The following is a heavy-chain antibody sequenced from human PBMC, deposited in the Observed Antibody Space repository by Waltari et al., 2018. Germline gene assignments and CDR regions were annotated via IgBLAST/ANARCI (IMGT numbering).Heavy chain of an antibody. CDR1: GGSFSGYY. CDR3: ARGRRWIRGGDYCDN. V-gene: IGHV4-34*01. D-gene: IGHD5-12*01. J-gene: IGHJ4*02. CDR2: INHSGST. Sequence: QVQLQQLGAGLLKPSATLSLPCAVSGGSFSGYYWRCIRQPPGNGLAWIGEINHSGSTNNNPSIKSRVTISVDTSKNQFSLKLSSVTAADTAVYYWARGRRWIRGGDYCDNWGQGTMVTVSS.